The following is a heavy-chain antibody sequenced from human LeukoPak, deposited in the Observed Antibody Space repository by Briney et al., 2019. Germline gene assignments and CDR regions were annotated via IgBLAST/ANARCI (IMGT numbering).Heavy chain of an antibody. CDR2: ISSSSSYI. D-gene: IGHD3-22*01. J-gene: IGHJ4*02. V-gene: IGHV3-21*01. CDR1: GFTFSSYS. Sequence: GGSLRLSCAASGFTFSSYSMTWVRQAPGKGLDWVSSISSSSSYIYYADSVKGRFTISRDNAKNSLYLQMNSLRAEDTAVYYCARDLYYYDSSGYFGWGQGTLVTVSS. CDR3: ARDLYYYDSSGYFG.